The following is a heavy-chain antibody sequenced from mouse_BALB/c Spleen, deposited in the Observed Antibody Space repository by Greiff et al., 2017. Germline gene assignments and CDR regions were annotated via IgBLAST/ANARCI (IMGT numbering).Heavy chain of an antibody. Sequence: EVKLVESGGGLVQPGGSLKLSCAASGFTFSSYTMSWVRQTPEKRLEWVAYISNGGGSTYYPDTVKGRFTISRDNAKNTLYLQMSSLKSEDTAMYYCARRGQDYAMDYWGRGTSVTVSS. V-gene: IGHV5-12-2*01. J-gene: IGHJ4*01. CDR1: GFTFSSYT. CDR3: ARRGQDYAMDY. D-gene: IGHD3-3*01. CDR2: ISNGGGST.